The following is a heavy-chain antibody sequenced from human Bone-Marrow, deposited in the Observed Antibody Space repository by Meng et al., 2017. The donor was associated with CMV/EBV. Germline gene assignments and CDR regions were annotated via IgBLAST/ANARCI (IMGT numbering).Heavy chain of an antibody. Sequence: GESLKIPCAASGFTFSIYDMHWVHQATGKGLEGVSGIGTAGATYYAGSAKGRFSISRENAKNSLHLQMNSQRAGDTAEYYCARGCKVDYDFGMDVWGQGTTVTVSS. CDR1: GFTFSIYD. CDR3: ARGCKVDYDFGMDV. CDR2: IGTAGAT. D-gene: IGHD2-8*01. J-gene: IGHJ6*02. V-gene: IGHV3-13*01.